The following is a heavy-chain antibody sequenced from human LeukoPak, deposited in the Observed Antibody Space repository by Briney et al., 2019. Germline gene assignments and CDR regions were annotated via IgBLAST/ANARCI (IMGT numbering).Heavy chain of an antibody. CDR1: GFTFSSYW. CDR3: AGGGYYDSSGYAFDI. V-gene: IGHV3-7*01. J-gene: IGHJ3*02. CDR2: IKQDGSEK. Sequence: GGSLRLSCAASGFTFSSYWMTWVRQAPGKGLEWVANIKQDGSEKYYVDSVKGRFIISRDNAKNSLYLQMNSLRVEDTAVYYCAGGGYYDSSGYAFDIWGQGTMVTVSS. D-gene: IGHD3-22*01.